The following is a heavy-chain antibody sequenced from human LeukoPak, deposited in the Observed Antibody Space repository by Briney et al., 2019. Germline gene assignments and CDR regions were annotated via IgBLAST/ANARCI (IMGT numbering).Heavy chain of an antibody. CDR3: ARYNWNDVQALFDY. D-gene: IGHD1-1*01. Sequence: PSETLSLTCAVSGSSISSGGYSWSWIRQPPGKGLEWIGYIYHSGSTYYNPSLKSRVTISVDRSKNQFSLKLSSVTAADTAVYYCARYNWNDVQALFDYWGQGTLVTVSS. J-gene: IGHJ4*02. V-gene: IGHV4-30-2*01. CDR2: IYHSGST. CDR1: GSSISSGGYS.